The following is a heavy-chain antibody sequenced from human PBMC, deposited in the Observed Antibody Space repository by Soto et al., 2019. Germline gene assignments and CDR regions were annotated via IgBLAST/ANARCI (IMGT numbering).Heavy chain of an antibody. CDR3: ARAPTYDSSGYYPDN. CDR1: GFTFSDYY. D-gene: IGHD3-22*01. CDR2: ISSGGIPI. V-gene: IGHV3-11*01. J-gene: IGHJ4*02. Sequence: GGSLRLSCAASGFTFSDYYMSWIRQAPGKGLEWISYISSGGIPIDYADSVRGRSTISRDNAKNSLYLQMNSLRAEGTAVYYCARAPTYDSSGYYPDNWGQGTLVTVSS.